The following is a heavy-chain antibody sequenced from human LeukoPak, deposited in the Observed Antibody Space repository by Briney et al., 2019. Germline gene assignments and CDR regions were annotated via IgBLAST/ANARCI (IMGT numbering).Heavy chain of an antibody. V-gene: IGHV3-38-3*01. CDR3: AGGKWLFLY. CDR2: ISGGST. CDR1: GFTVSSNE. Sequence: SGGSLRLSCAASGFTVSSNEMSWVRQAPGKGLEWVSSISGGSTYYADSRKGRFTISRDNSKNTLHLQMNSLRAEDTAVYYCAGGKWLFLYWGQGTLVTVSS. J-gene: IGHJ4*02. D-gene: IGHD3-22*01.